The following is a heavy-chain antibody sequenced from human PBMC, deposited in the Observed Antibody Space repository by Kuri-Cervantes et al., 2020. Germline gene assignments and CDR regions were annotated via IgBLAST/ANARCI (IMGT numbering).Heavy chain of an antibody. CDR3: AKTDDYDFWGGYYSYYYYGMDV. CDR2: ISDSGGSI. D-gene: IGHD3-3*01. Sequence: GGSLRLSCAASGFSFRNYAMSWVRQAPGKGLEWVSVISDSGGSIFYADSVKGRFTISRDNSKNTLYLQMNSLRAEDTATYYCAKTDDYDFWGGYYSYYYYGMDVWGQGTTVTVSS. J-gene: IGHJ6*02. V-gene: IGHV3-23*01. CDR1: GFSFRNYA.